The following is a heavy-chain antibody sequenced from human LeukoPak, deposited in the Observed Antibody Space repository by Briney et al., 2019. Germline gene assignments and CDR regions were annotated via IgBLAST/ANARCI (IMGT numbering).Heavy chain of an antibody. CDR1: GGSIRSNSHY. J-gene: IGHJ5*02. CDR2: ISYSGST. Sequence: SETLSLTCSVSGGSIRSNSHYWSWIRQPPGKGLEWIGYISYSGSTNYNPSLKSRVSISIDTSKNQFSLKLSSVTAADTAVYYCASGGYCSSGSCYPNWFDPWGQGTLVTVSS. CDR3: ASGGYCSSGSCYPNWFDP. D-gene: IGHD2-15*01. V-gene: IGHV4-61*01.